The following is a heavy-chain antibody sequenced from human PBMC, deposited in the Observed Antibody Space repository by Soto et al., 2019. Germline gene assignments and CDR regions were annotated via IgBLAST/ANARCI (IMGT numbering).Heavy chain of an antibody. CDR3: AKDLFTMIVVVITFGFDY. Sequence: GGSLRLSCAASGFTFSGYAMSWVRQAPGKGLEWVSAISGSGGSTYYADSVKGRFTISRDNSKNTLYLQMNSLRAEDTAVYYCAKDLFTMIVVVITFGFDYWGQGTLVTVSS. CDR2: ISGSGGST. CDR1: GFTFSGYA. V-gene: IGHV3-23*01. J-gene: IGHJ4*02. D-gene: IGHD3-22*01.